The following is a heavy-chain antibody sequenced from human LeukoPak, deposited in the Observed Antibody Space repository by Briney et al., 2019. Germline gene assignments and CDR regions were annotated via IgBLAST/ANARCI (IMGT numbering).Heavy chain of an antibody. CDR1: GYTFTGYY. V-gene: IGHV1-2*06. CDR2: INPNSGGT. CDR3: ARVPYSSGWYDY. J-gene: IGHJ4*02. D-gene: IGHD6-19*01. Sequence: ASVKVSCTASGYTFTGYYMHWVRQAPGQGLEWMGRINPNSGGTNYAQKFPGRVTMTRDTSISTAYMELSRRRCDDTAVYYCARVPYSSGWYDYWGQGTLVTVSS.